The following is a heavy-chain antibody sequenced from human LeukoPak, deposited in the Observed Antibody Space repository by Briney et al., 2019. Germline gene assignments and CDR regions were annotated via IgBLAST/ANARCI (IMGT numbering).Heavy chain of an antibody. V-gene: IGHV1-46*01. CDR2: INPSGGST. CDR3: ARDVEMATIPGYYYYYMDV. Sequence: ASVKVSCKASGYTFTSYYMHWVRQAPGQGLEWMGIINPSGGSTSYAQKFQGRVTMTRDMSTSTVYMELSSLRSEDTAVYYCARDVEMATIPGYYYYYMDVWGKGTTVTISS. CDR1: GYTFTSYY. D-gene: IGHD5-24*01. J-gene: IGHJ6*03.